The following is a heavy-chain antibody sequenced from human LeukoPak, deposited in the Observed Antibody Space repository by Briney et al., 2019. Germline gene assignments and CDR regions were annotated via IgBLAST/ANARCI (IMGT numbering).Heavy chain of an antibody. D-gene: IGHD6-13*01. CDR2: IYYSGST. CDR3: ARGAYSSSWLNFDY. V-gene: IGHV4-39*01. Sequence: PSETLSLTCTVSGGSISSGSFYWSWIRQPAGKGLEWIGGIYYSGSTYYNPSLKSRVTISVDTSKNQFSLKLSSVTAADTAVYYCARGAYSSSWLNFDYWGQGNLVTVSS. J-gene: IGHJ4*02. CDR1: GGSISSGSFY.